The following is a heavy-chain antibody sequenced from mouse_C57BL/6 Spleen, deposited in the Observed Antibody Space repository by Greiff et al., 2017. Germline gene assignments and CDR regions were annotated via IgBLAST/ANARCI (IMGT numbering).Heavy chain of an antibody. CDR1: GYSITSGYY. D-gene: IGHD2-1*01. CDR3: ARGGIYYGNYDAMDN. Sequence: ESGPGLVKPSQSLSLTCSVTGYSITSGYYWNWIRQFPGNKLEWMGYISYDGSNNYNPSLKNRISITRDTSKNQFFLKLNSVTTEDTATYYCARGGIYYGNYDAMDNWGQGTSVTVSS. V-gene: IGHV3-6*01. J-gene: IGHJ4*01. CDR2: ISYDGSN.